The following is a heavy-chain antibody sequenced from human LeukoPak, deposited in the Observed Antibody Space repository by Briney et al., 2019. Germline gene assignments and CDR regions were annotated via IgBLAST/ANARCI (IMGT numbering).Heavy chain of an antibody. J-gene: IGHJ4*02. CDR2: IYYSGRT. CDR1: GGSISNYY. D-gene: IGHD3-16*01. CDR3: ARAWGAPGGLNIDY. Sequence: PSETLSLTCTVSGGSISNYYRSWIRQPPGKGLEWIGSIYYSGRTNYNPSLKSRVTISVNTSKNQFSLKLSSVTAADTAVYYCARAWGAPGGLNIDYWGQGTLVTVSS. V-gene: IGHV4-59*01.